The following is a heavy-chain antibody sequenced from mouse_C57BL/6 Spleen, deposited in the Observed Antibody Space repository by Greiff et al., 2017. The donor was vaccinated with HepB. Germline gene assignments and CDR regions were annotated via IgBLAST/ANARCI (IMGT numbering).Heavy chain of an antibody. J-gene: IGHJ2*01. D-gene: IGHD1-1*01. CDR2: IHPNSGST. CDR3: ARWPTVVASPVYFDY. V-gene: IGHV1-64*01. Sequence: QVQLQQPGAELVKPGASVKLSCKASGYTFTSYWMHWVQQRPGKGLEWIGMIHPNSGSTNYNEKFKSKATLTVDNSSSTAYMQLNSLTSEDSAVYYCARWPTVVASPVYFDYWGKGTTLTVSS. CDR1: GYTFTSYW.